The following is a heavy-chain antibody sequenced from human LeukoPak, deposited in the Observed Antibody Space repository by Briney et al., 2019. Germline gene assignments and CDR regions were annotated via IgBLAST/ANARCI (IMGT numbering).Heavy chain of an antibody. CDR1: GYTFTSYY. J-gene: IGHJ3*02. CDR2: INPSGGST. Sequence: ASVKVSCKASGYTFTSYYMHWVRQAPGQGLEWMGIINPSGGSTGYAQKFQGRVTRTRDTSTSPVYMELSSLGSEDTAVYHCARVPRASHDSSGYVAFDIWGQGTMVTVSS. CDR3: ARVPRASHDSSGYVAFDI. D-gene: IGHD3-22*01. V-gene: IGHV1-46*01.